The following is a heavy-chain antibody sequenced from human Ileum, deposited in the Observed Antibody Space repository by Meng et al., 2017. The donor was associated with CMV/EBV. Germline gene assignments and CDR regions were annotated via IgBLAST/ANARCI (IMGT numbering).Heavy chain of an antibody. CDR3: ARDRIAYSDYGDAFDI. CDR1: GFTFSSYP. Sequence: GFTFSSYPMHWVRQAPGKGLEWVAFISYDGSNKYYADSVKGRFTISRDNSENTLCLQMNSLAAEDTAVYFCARDRIAYSDYGDAFDIWGRGTMVTVSS. V-gene: IGHV3-30*04. CDR2: ISYDGSNK. J-gene: IGHJ3*02. D-gene: IGHD5-12*01.